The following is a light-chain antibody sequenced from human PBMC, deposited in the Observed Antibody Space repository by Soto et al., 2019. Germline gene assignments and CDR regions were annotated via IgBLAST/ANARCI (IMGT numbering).Light chain of an antibody. CDR3: QQYNSWPPCT. Sequence: EIVLTQSPATLSLSPGERVTLSCRASRGSGSTLAWYRQQPGQAPGLLIYESNIRATGVPARFSGTRSGTEFTLTITSLQSEDFAVYYCQQYNSWPPCTFGPGTKVAVK. CDR2: ESN. CDR1: RGSGST. J-gene: IGKJ3*01. V-gene: IGKV3-15*01.